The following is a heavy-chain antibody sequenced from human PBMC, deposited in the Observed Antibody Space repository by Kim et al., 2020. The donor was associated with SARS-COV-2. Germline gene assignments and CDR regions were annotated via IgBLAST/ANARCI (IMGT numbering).Heavy chain of an antibody. J-gene: IGHJ5*02. D-gene: IGHD6-13*01. V-gene: IGHV4-31*03. CDR3: AREQYSSSWGRWFDP. Sequence: SETLSLTCTVSGGSISSGGYYWSWIRQHPGKGLEWIGYIYYSGSTYYNPSLKSRVTISVDTSKNQFSLKLSSVTAADTAVYYCAREQYSSSWGRWFDPWGQGTLVTVSS. CDR1: GGSISSGGYY. CDR2: IYYSGST.